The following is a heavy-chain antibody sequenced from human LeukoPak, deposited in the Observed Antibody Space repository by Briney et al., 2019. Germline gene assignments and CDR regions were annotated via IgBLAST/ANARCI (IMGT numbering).Heavy chain of an antibody. J-gene: IGHJ6*02. Sequence: GGSLRLSCAASRFTFSSSAMSWVRQAPGKGLEWVAAISGSGGRTYYADSAKGRFTISRDNSKNTLSLQMNSLRDEDTATYYCAKEVYCGRDCYNPGYGVDVWGQGTTVTVSS. CDR1: RFTFSSSA. CDR2: ISGSGGRT. V-gene: IGHV3-23*01. D-gene: IGHD2-21*02. CDR3: AKEVYCGRDCYNPGYGVDV.